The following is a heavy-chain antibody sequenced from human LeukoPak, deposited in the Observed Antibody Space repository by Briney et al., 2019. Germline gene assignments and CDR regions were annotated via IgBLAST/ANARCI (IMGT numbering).Heavy chain of an antibody. Sequence: GASVKVSCKASGYTFSTYGISWVRQAPGQGLEWMGWISPYKGNTYYAQKLQGRVTMTTDTSTSTAYMELRSLRSDDTAIYYCARDLYYYGSGSYYDVFDVWGQGTMVTVSS. CDR1: GYTFSTYG. CDR3: ARDLYYYGSGSYYDVFDV. J-gene: IGHJ3*01. CDR2: ISPYKGNT. V-gene: IGHV1-18*01. D-gene: IGHD3-10*01.